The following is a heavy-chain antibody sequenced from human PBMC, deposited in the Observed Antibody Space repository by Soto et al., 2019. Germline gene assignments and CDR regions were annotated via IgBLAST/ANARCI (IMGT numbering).Heavy chain of an antibody. V-gene: IGHV4-4*02. D-gene: IGHD6-19*01. CDR2: FYHSGST. CDR3: ATSSSGWYPPY. CDR1: GGSFSSINW. J-gene: IGHJ4*02. Sequence: QVQLQESGPGLVKPSGTLSLTCAVSGGSFSSINWWIWVGRPPGKGLEWLGEFYHSGSTNYNPSLKCRFTISVDKSKNQFSLKLSSLTAADTAVYYCATSSSGWYPPYWGQGTLVTVSS.